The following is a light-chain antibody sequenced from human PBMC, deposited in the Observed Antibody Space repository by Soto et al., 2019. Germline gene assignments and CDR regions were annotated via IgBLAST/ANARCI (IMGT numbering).Light chain of an antibody. CDR1: NSKIGAGYN. Sequence: QSVLTRPPSVSGAPGQRATISCTGNNSKIGAGYNVHWYQHLPGTAPKLLIYGYSHRPSGVPDRFSGSKSGTAASLAITGLQAEDEADYYCQSYDSSLSGYVFGTGTKVTVL. CDR3: QSYDSSLSGYV. CDR2: GYS. V-gene: IGLV1-40*01. J-gene: IGLJ1*01.